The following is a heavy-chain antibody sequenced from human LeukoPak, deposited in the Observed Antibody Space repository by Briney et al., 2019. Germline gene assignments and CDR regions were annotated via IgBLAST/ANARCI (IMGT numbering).Heavy chain of an antibody. CDR2: ISGNGGST. CDR3: AKYRELSPYYYYYYGMDV. CDR1: GFTFSSYA. Sequence: GGSLRLSCAASGFTFSSYAMSWVRQAPGKGLGWVSAISGNGGSTYYADSVKGRFTISRDNSKNTLYLQMNSLRAEDTAVYYCAKYRELSPYYYYYYGMDVWGKGTTVTVSS. J-gene: IGHJ6*04. D-gene: IGHD3-16*02. V-gene: IGHV3-23*01.